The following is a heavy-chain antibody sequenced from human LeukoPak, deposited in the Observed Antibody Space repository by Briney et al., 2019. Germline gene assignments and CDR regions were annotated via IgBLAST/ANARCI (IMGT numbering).Heavy chain of an antibody. Sequence: GASVKVSCKASGYTFTSYGISWVLQAPGQGLEWMGWISTYNGNTNYAQQLQDRVTMTTDTSTSTAYMELRSLRSDDTAVYYCARSPRPTYFDYWGQGTLVTVSS. CDR3: ARSPRPTYFDY. J-gene: IGHJ4*02. CDR2: ISTYNGNT. CDR1: GYTFTSYG. V-gene: IGHV1-18*01. D-gene: IGHD6-6*01.